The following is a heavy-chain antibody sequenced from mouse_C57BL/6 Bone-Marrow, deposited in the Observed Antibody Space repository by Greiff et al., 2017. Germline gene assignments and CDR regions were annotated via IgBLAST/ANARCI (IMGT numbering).Heavy chain of an antibody. V-gene: IGHV5-9*01. CDR1: GFTFSSYT. CDR2: ISGGGGNT. J-gene: IGHJ3*01. Sequence: EVQVVESGGGLVKPGGSLKLSCAASGFTFSSYTMSWVRQTPEKRLEWVATISGGGGNTYYPDSVKGRFTISRDNAKNTLYLQMSSLRSEDTALYYCARQGQLPFAYGGQGTLVTVSA. D-gene: IGHD6-1*01. CDR3: ARQGQLPFAY.